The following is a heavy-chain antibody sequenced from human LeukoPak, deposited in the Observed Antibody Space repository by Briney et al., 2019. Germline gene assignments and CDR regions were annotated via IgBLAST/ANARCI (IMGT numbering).Heavy chain of an antibody. CDR2: MNPNSGNT. Sequence: ASVKVSCKASGYTFTNYDINWVRQATGQRLEWMGYMNPNSGNTGYAQKFQDRVTITSDTSISTAYMELSSLRSDDTAVYYCARDPSGSSTFDYWGQGTLVTVSS. CDR3: ARDPSGSSTFDY. J-gene: IGHJ4*02. V-gene: IGHV1-8*03. CDR1: GYTFTNYD. D-gene: IGHD1-26*01.